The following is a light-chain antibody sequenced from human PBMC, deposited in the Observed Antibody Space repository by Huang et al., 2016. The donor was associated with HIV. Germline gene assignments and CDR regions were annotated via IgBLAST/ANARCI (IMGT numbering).Light chain of an antibody. Sequence: EIVLTQSPATLFLSPGERATLSCRASQSVSSYLAWYQQKPGQAPRLLIYDTFNRATGIPARFSGSGSGTDFTRTISSLEPEDSAVYYCQQRSDWPLTFGGGTKVEIK. CDR3: QQRSDWPLT. CDR2: DTF. J-gene: IGKJ4*01. V-gene: IGKV3-11*01. CDR1: QSVSSY.